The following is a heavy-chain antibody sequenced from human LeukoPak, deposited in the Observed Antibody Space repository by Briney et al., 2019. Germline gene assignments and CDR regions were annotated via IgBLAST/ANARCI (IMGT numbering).Heavy chain of an antibody. Sequence: GGSLRLSCAASGFTFSSYGMHWVRQAPGKGLEWVAFIRYDGSNKYYADSVKGRFTISRDNSKNTLYLQMNSLRAEDTAVYYCAKDGGSVVPASMDVWGKGTTVTVS. CDR1: GFTFSSYG. CDR2: IRYDGSNK. D-gene: IGHD2-2*01. CDR3: AKDGGSVVPASMDV. V-gene: IGHV3-30*02. J-gene: IGHJ6*03.